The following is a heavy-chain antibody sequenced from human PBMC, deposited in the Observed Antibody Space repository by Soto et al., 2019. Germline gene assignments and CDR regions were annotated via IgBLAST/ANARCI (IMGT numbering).Heavy chain of an antibody. J-gene: IGHJ6*02. V-gene: IGHV1-18*01. CDR3: AREGPAPYYYYGMDV. CDR2: ISAYNGNT. CDR1: GYSFTTYG. Sequence: QVQLVQSGGEVKKPEASVKVSCKTSGYSFTTYGVSWVRQAPGQGLEWMGWISAYNGNTNYAQKLQGRVTMTTDTTTSTAYMELRSLRSDDTAVYYCAREGPAPYYYYGMDVWGQGSTVTVSS.